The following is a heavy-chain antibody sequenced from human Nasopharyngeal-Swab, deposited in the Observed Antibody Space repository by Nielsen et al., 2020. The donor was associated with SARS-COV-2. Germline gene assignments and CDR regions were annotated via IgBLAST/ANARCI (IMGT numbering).Heavy chain of an antibody. CDR2: ISYSGST. CDR1: GGSISSGGYY. Sequence: GSLRLSCTVSGGSISSGGYYWSWIRQPPGQGLEWIGYISYSGSTNYNPSLKSRVTISVDTSKNQFSLKLSSVTAADTSVYYCARGRGQQLAYWGQGTLVTVSS. V-gene: IGHV4-61*08. J-gene: IGHJ4*02. CDR3: ARGRGQQLAY. D-gene: IGHD6-13*01.